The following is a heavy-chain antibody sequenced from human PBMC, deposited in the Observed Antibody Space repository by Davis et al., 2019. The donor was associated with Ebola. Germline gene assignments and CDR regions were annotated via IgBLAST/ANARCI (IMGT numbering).Heavy chain of an antibody. J-gene: IGHJ4*02. D-gene: IGHD3-16*01. Sequence: PGGSLRLSCSASGFDFKDYLMSWVRQAPGKGLEWLASITHTGDYTYYGDSMKGRSSISRNNANNTVFLHLTGVRPEDTALYYCAKHLITYGGVTNGPNFDHWGQGILVTVSS. CDR2: ITHTGDYT. CDR1: GFDFKDYL. V-gene: IGHV3-23*01. CDR3: AKHLITYGGVTNGPNFDH.